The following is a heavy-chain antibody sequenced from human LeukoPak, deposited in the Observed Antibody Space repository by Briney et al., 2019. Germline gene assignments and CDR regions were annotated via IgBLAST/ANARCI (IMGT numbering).Heavy chain of an antibody. D-gene: IGHD1-26*01. Sequence: SETLSLTCTVSGGSISSSSYYWGWIRQPPGKGLEWIGSIYYSGSTYYNPSLKSRVTISVDTSKNQFSLKLSSVTAADTAVYYCARESGSYSGRAFDIWGQGTMVTVSS. CDR1: GGSISSSSYY. CDR3: ARESGSYSGRAFDI. J-gene: IGHJ3*02. CDR2: IYYSGST. V-gene: IGHV4-39*07.